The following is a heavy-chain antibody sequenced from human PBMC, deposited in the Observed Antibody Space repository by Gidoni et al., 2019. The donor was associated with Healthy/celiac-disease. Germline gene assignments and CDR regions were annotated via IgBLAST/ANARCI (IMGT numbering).Heavy chain of an antibody. D-gene: IGHD2-2*01. Sequence: EVQLLESGGGLVQPGGSLRLSCAASGFTFSSYAMSWVRQAPGKGLEWVSAISGSGGSTYYADSVKGRFTISRDNSKNTLYLQMNSLRAKDTAVYYCAKDEDCSSTSCYPGNFDYWGQGTLVTVSS. V-gene: IGHV3-23*01. CDR1: GFTFSSYA. CDR3: AKDEDCSSTSCYPGNFDY. J-gene: IGHJ4*02. CDR2: ISGSGGST.